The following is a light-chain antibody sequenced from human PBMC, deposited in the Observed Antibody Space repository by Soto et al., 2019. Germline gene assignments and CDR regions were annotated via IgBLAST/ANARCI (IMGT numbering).Light chain of an antibody. Sequence: QSVLTQPPSLSGTPGQRVTISCSGGNSNIGSNSVYWYQLLPGTAPKLLIYRNNQRPSGVPDRFSGSKSGTSASLAISGLRSEDEADYFSAAWDDSLVAFGGGTKLTVL. J-gene: IGLJ3*02. CDR2: RNN. V-gene: IGLV1-47*01. CDR3: AAWDDSLVA. CDR1: NSNIGSNS.